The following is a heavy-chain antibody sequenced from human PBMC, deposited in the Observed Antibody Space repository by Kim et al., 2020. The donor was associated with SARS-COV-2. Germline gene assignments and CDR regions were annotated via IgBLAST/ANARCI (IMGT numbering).Heavy chain of an antibody. V-gene: IGHV3-21*01. D-gene: IGHD3-16*01. CDR3: AREGGGSRLDY. Sequence: GGSLRLSCAASDFSFSTYTMNWVRQAPGKGLEWVSSIGGTNNYIYYADSLKGRFTISRDNARNSLYLQMNSLRVDDTAVYYCAREGGGSRLDYWGQGTL. J-gene: IGHJ4*02. CDR2: IGGTNNYI. CDR1: DFSFSTYT.